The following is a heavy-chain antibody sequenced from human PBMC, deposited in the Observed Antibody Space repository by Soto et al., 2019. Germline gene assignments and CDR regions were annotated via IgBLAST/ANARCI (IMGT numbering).Heavy chain of an antibody. CDR1: GFTFTNAW. D-gene: IGHD3-22*01. J-gene: IGHJ4*02. CDR3: AKDLRITMIVVAPYYFDY. Sequence: EVQLVESGGGLVKPGGSLRLSCAASGFTFTNAWMSWVRQAPGKGLEWVGRIKSQSDGGTTDYAAPVKGRFTISRDDSKNTLYLQMNSLETEDTAVYYCAKDLRITMIVVAPYYFDYWGQGTLVTVSS. CDR2: IKSQSDGGTT. V-gene: IGHV3-15*01.